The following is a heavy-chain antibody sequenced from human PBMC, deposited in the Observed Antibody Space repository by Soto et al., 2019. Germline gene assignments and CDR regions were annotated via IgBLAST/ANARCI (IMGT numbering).Heavy chain of an antibody. J-gene: IGHJ5*02. Sequence: SETLSLTCAVFGGSISSSNWWSWVRQPPGKGLEWIGEIYHSGSTNYNPSLKSRVTISVDKSKNQFSLKLSSVTAADTAVYYCARGVAAALYNWFDPWGQGTLVTVS. CDR3: ARGVAAALYNWFDP. D-gene: IGHD6-13*01. CDR1: GGSISSSNW. CDR2: IYHSGST. V-gene: IGHV4-4*02.